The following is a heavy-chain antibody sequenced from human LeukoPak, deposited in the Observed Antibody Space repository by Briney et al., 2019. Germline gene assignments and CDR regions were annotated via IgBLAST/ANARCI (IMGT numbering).Heavy chain of an antibody. CDR3: ARDFPYYYGSGSYNAFDI. J-gene: IGHJ3*02. D-gene: IGHD3-10*01. CDR2: LNHSGST. V-gene: IGHV4-34*01. Sequence: SETLSLTCAVYGGSLSGFSWSWIRQPPGKGLEWIGELNHSGSTNYNPSLKSRVTISVDTSKNQFSLKLSSVTAADTAVYYCARDFPYYYGSGSYNAFDIWGQGTMVTVSS. CDR1: GGSLSGFS.